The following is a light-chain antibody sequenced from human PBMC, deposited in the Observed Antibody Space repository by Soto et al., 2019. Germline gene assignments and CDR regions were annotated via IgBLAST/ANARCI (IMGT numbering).Light chain of an antibody. V-gene: IGKV1-27*01. Sequence: DIQMAQSPSSLSASVGDRVTIACRASQGISNNLAWYQQKPGKVPKLLIYAASTLESGVPSRFSGSRSGTDFTLTISSLQPEDVATYYCQKYDSAPLTFGGGTKVEIK. CDR1: QGISNN. CDR2: AAS. CDR3: QKYDSAPLT. J-gene: IGKJ4*01.